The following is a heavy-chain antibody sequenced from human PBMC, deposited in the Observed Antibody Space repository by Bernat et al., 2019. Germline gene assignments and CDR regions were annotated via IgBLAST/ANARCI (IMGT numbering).Heavy chain of an antibody. Sequence: EVQLVESGGGLVQPGGSLRLSCAASGFTVSSNYMSWVRQAPGKGLEWVSVIYSGGSTYYADSVKGRFTISRQNSKNRLYLQMNSLRAEDTAVYYCASGWAAPPLFYYWGQGTLVTVSS. CDR2: IYSGGST. V-gene: IGHV3-53*04. J-gene: IGHJ4*02. CDR3: ASGWAAPPLFYY. D-gene: IGHD6-19*01. CDR1: GFTVSSNY.